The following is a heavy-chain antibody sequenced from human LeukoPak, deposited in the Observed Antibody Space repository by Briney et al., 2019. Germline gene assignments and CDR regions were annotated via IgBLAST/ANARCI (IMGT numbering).Heavy chain of an antibody. CDR3: VRDDLHWNYDLDH. Sequence: AGGSLRLSCAASGFTFSNAWMSWVRQAPGKGLEWVSGISWSGDSTTYADSVKDRFTISRDNANNSLYLQISDLRAGDTAFYYCVRDDLHWNYDLDHWGQRTLVTVSS. D-gene: IGHD1-7*01. V-gene: IGHV3-20*04. CDR1: GFTFSNAW. CDR2: ISWSGDST. J-gene: IGHJ4*02.